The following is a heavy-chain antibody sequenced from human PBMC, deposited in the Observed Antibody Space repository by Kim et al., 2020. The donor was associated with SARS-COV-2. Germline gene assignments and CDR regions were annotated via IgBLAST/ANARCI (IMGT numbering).Heavy chain of an antibody. D-gene: IGHD3-9*01. J-gene: IGHJ6*04. CDR1: GFTFSSYS. V-gene: IGHV3-21*01. CDR2: ISSSSSYI. CDR3: ARDGRGGDYDILTDPTPANYYHGMAV. Sequence: GGSLRLSCAASGFTFSSYSMNWVRQAPGKGLEWVSSISSSSSYIYYADSVKGRFTISRDNAKNSLYLQMNSLRAEDTAGYYCARDGRGGDYDILTDPTPANYYHGMAVWSKGTTGTVAS.